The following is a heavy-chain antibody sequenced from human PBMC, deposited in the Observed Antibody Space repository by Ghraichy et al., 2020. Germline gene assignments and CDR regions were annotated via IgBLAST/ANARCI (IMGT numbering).Heavy chain of an antibody. V-gene: IGHV4-4*02. CDR3: ARLHGRYFDWFLGMDV. D-gene: IGHD3-9*01. Sequence: SETLSLTCAVSGGSISSSNWWSWVRQPPGKGLEWIGEIYHSGSTNYNPSLKSRVTISVDKSKNQFSLKLSSVTAADTAVYYCARLHGRYFDWFLGMDVWGKGTTVTVSS. J-gene: IGHJ6*04. CDR2: IYHSGST. CDR1: GGSISSSNW.